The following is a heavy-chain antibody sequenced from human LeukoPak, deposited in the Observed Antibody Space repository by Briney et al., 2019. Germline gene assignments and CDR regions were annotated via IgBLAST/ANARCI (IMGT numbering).Heavy chain of an antibody. CDR3: ARGVPTYCSSTSCYAGTRMDV. CDR1: GGSIRSSYYY. Sequence: PSETLSLTCTVSGGSIRSSYYYWGWIRQPPGKGLEWIGYIYHSGSTYYNPSLKSRVTISVDRSKNQFSLKLSSVTAADTAVYYCARGVPTYCSSTSCYAGTRMDVWGQGTTVTVSS. V-gene: IGHV4-30-2*01. CDR2: IYHSGST. D-gene: IGHD2-2*01. J-gene: IGHJ6*02.